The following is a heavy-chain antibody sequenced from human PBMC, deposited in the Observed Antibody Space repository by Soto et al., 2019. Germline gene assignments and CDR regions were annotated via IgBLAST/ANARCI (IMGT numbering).Heavy chain of an antibody. CDR3: VKAGDEGLLWFGELLAHHFDY. J-gene: IGHJ4*02. CDR2: ISSNGGST. CDR1: GFTFSSYA. Sequence: GGSLRLSCSASGFTFSSYAMHWVRQAPGKGLEYVSAISSNGGSTYYADSVKGRFTISRDNSKNTLYLQMSSLRAEDTAVYYCVKAGDEGLLWFGELLAHHFDYWGQGTLVTVSS. D-gene: IGHD3-10*01. V-gene: IGHV3-64D*08.